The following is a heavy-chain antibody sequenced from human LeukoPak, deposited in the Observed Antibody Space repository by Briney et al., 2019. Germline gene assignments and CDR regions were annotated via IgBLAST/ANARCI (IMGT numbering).Heavy chain of an antibody. CDR3: ARSSGLVRFPDY. Sequence: GESLKISCKASGYTYTSYWIGWVRQMPGKGLEWMGFIYPGDSDTRYSPSFQGQVTISADKSISTAYLQWSSLKASDTAMYYCARSSGLVRFPDYWGQGTLVTVSS. CDR2: IYPGDSDT. CDR1: GYTYTSYW. J-gene: IGHJ4*02. D-gene: IGHD6-19*01. V-gene: IGHV5-51*01.